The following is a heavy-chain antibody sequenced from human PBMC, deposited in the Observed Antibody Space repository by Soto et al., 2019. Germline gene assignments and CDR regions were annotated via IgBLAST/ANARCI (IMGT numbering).Heavy chain of an antibody. Sequence: LETLSLTCTVSGGSISSSSYYWGWIRQPPGKGLEWIGSIYYSGSTYYNPSLKSRVTISVDTSKNQFSLKLSSVTAEDTAVYYCAKFFFIKGPFDYSAQGTLVTVSS. V-gene: IGHV4-39*07. CDR1: GGSISSSSYY. J-gene: IGHJ4*02. CDR2: IYYSGST. CDR3: AKFFFIKGPFDY. D-gene: IGHD3-10*01.